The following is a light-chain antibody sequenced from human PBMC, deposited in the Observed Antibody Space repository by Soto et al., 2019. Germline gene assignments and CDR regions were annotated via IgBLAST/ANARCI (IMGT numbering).Light chain of an antibody. J-gene: IGLJ1*01. Sequence: QSVLTQPPSVSGSPGQSVAISCTGTSSDVGSYNRVSWYQQPPGTAPKVMIYEVSNRPSGVPDRFSGSKSGNTASLTISGLLAEDEADYYCSSYTSSSTYVFGAGTKLTVL. CDR1: SSDVGSYNR. CDR3: SSYTSSSTYV. V-gene: IGLV2-18*02. CDR2: EVS.